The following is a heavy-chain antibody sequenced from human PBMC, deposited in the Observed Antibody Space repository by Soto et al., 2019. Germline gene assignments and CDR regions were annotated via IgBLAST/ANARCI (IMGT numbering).Heavy chain of an antibody. V-gene: IGHV4-4*02. CDR3: AGRPEIHPR. D-gene: IGHD1-26*01. Sequence: QVHLQESGPGLVNPSETLSLTCAISGGSTSSSDWWTWVRQPPGEGLEWIGEIHRDGVTNYNSSLKSRLTISLDQSRNQFSLSLTSVTAADAAVYFCAGRPEIHPRWGQGILVPVSS. CDR2: IHRDGVT. J-gene: IGHJ4*02. CDR1: GGSTSSSDW.